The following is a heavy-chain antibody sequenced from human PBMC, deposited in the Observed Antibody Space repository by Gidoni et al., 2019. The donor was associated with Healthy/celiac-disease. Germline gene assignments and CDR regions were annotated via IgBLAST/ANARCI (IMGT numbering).Heavy chain of an antibody. Sequence: EVQLVESGGGLVRPGGSLKLPCPASGFTFSGPALHRVRQASGKGLEWVGRIRSKANSYATAYAASVKGRFTISRDDSKNTAYLQMNSLKTEDTAVYYCTRHTDIPAWFGELSLHFDYWGQGTLVTVSS. D-gene: IGHD3-10*01. J-gene: IGHJ4*02. CDR3: TRHTDIPAWFGELSLHFDY. V-gene: IGHV3-73*01. CDR1: GFTFSGPA. CDR2: IRSKANSYAT.